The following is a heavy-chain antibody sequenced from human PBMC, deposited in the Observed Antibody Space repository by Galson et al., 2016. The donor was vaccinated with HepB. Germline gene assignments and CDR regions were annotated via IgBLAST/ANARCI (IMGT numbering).Heavy chain of an antibody. J-gene: IGHJ5*02. V-gene: IGHV3-23*01. CDR3: AKSPDMITFGGIIVIPVHWFDP. CDR1: GFTFSSYA. D-gene: IGHD3-16*02. CDR2: ISGSGGST. Sequence: SLRLSCAASGFTFSSYAMSRVRQAPGKGLEWVSSISGSGGSTYYADSVKGRFTISRDNSKNTLYLQMNSRRAEDTAVYYCAKSPDMITFGGIIVIPVHWFDPWGQGTLVTVPS.